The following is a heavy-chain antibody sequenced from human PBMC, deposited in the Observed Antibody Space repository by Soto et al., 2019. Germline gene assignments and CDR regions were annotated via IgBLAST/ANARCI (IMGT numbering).Heavy chain of an antibody. CDR1: GGSISSPNFY. V-gene: IGHV4-31*03. CDR3: AKDRSGYSSGWYES. J-gene: IGHJ4*02. Sequence: SETLSLTCTVSGGSISSPNFYWSWIRQHPGKGLEWIGHIYYNGTTYYNPTLKSRVSISVDTSKNQFSLRAEDTALYYCAKDRSGYSSGWYESWGQGTLVTVSS. CDR2: IYYNGTT. D-gene: IGHD6-19*01.